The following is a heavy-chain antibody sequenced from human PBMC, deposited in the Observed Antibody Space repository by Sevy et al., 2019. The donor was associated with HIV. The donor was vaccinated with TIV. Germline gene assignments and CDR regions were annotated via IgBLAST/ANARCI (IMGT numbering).Heavy chain of an antibody. V-gene: IGHV1-46*02. Sequence: GASVKVSCKASGYNLNNYYIHWVRQAPGQGLEWMGLINPSGGSTSYAQKFQGRVTMTRDTSTSTLHMELSSLRSEDTAVYYCARVYYYDYSGPGYWGQGTLVTVSS. D-gene: IGHD3-22*01. CDR2: INPSGGST. J-gene: IGHJ4*02. CDR3: ARVYYYDYSGPGY. CDR1: GYNLNNYY.